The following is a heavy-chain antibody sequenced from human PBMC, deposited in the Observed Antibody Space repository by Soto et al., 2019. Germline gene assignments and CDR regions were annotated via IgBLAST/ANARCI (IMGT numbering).Heavy chain of an antibody. CDR1: GYTFTSYY. D-gene: IGHD3-16*01. J-gene: IGHJ5*02. V-gene: IGHV1-46*01. CDR3: ARGLELRLGNLPYNNWLDP. Sequence: ASVKVSCKASGYTFTSYYMHWVRQAPGQGLEWMGIINPSGGSTSYAQKFQGRVTMTRDTSTSTVYMELSSLRSEDTAVYYCARGLELRLGNLPYNNWLDPWGKDTLVTVPS. CDR2: INPSGGST.